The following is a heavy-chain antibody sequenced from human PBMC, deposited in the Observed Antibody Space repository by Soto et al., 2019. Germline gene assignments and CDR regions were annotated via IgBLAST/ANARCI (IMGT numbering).Heavy chain of an antibody. V-gene: IGHV3-30*03. J-gene: IGHJ4*02. D-gene: IGHD5-18*01. CDR3: AGAIETAMDPCDY. CDR2: ISYDGSNK. Sequence: GGSLRLSCAASGFTFSSYGMHWVRQAPGKGLEWVAVISYDGSNKYYADSVKGRFTISRDNSKNTLYLQMNSLRAEDTAVYYCAGAIETAMDPCDYWGQGALVTVSS. CDR1: GFTFSSYG.